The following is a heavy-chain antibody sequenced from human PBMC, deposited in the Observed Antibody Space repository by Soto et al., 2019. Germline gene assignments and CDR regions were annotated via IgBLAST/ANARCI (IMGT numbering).Heavy chain of an antibody. CDR3: ARDGTLYDSSGHYYLY. J-gene: IGHJ4*02. CDR1: GGTFSRYA. V-gene: IGHV1-69*01. CDR2: IIPLFGKA. D-gene: IGHD3-22*01. Sequence: QVQLVQSGAEVKKPGSSVKVSCKASGGTFSRYAISWVRQAPGQGLEWMGGIIPLFGKANYAQKFQGRVTITADESTSTAYMELSSLRSEDTAVYYCARDGTLYDSSGHYYLYWGQGTLVTVSS.